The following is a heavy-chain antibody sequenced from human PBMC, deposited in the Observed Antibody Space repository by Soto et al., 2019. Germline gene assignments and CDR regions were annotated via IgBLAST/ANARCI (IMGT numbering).Heavy chain of an antibody. CDR1: GGSISSGGYY. J-gene: IGHJ4*02. CDR3: ARVDGGPRYCSGGSCYHFDY. D-gene: IGHD2-15*01. Sequence: QVQLQESGPGLVKPSQTLSLTCTVSGGSISSGGYYWSWIRQHPGKGLEWIGYIYYSGSTYYNPSLKSRVTISVDTSKNQFSLKLSSVTAADTAVYYCARVDGGPRYCSGGSCYHFDYWGQGTLVTVSS. CDR2: IYYSGST. V-gene: IGHV4-31*03.